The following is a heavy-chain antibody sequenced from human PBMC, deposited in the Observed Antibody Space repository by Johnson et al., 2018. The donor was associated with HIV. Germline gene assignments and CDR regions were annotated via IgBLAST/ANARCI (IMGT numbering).Heavy chain of an antibody. CDR3: ANALGI. CDR2: IYSGGST. Sequence: QVQLVESGGGVVQPGRSLRLSCAASGFTFSSYAMHWVRQAPGKGLEWVAVIYSGGSTYYEDSVKGRFTISRDNSKNTVYLQMNSLRTEDTAVYYCANALGIWGQGTMVTVSS. V-gene: IGHV3-NL1*01. J-gene: IGHJ3*02. CDR1: GFTFSSYA.